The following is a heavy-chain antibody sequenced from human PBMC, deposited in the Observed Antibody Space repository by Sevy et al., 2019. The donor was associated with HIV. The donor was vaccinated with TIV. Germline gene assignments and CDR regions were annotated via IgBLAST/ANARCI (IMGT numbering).Heavy chain of an antibody. J-gene: IGHJ6*02. CDR2: IKQDGSDK. CDR1: AFTFSSHW. CDR3: ARDTGGIGMDV. D-gene: IGHD6-13*01. V-gene: IGHV3-7*01. Sequence: GGSLRLSCAASAFTFSSHWKSWVRQAPGKGLEWVANIKQDGSDKYYVDSVKGRFTISRDNAKNSLSLQMNSLRAEDTAVYYCARDTGGIGMDVWGQGTTVTVSS.